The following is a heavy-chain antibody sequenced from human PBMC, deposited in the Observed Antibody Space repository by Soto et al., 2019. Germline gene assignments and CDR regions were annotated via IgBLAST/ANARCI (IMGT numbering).Heavy chain of an antibody. Sequence: SVKVSCKASGGTFSSYAISWVRQAPGQGLEWMGGIIPIFGTANYAQKFQGRVTITADESTSTAYMELSSLRSEDTAVYYCARDRDIAAAGNYYGMDVWGQGTTVTVSS. CDR1: GGTFSSYA. D-gene: IGHD6-13*01. CDR2: IIPIFGTA. J-gene: IGHJ6*02. CDR3: ARDRDIAAAGNYYGMDV. V-gene: IGHV1-69*13.